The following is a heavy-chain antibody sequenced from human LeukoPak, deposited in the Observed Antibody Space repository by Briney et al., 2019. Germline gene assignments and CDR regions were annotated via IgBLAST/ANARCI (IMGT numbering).Heavy chain of an antibody. J-gene: IGHJ4*02. CDR1: GFTFSSYA. CDR3: AKCSGGTCYSSLDY. D-gene: IGHD2-15*01. Sequence: PGGSLRLSCAASGFTFSSYAMSWVRQAPGKGLEWVSGISGSGGSTYYADSVKGRFTISRGNSKNTLYLQMNSLRAGDTAVYYCAKCSGGTCYSSLDYWGQGTLVTVSS. CDR2: ISGSGGST. V-gene: IGHV3-23*01.